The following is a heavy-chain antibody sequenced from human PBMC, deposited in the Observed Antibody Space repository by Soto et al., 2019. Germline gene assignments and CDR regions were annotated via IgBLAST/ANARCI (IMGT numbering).Heavy chain of an antibody. D-gene: IGHD6-13*01. J-gene: IGHJ6*02. CDR1: GGSFSGYY. Sequence: PSETLSLTCAVYGGSFSGYYWSWIRQPPGKGLEWIGEINHSGSTNYNPSLKSRVTISVDTSKNQFSLKLSSVTAADTAVYYCARGDKSSSWYGRYYGMDVWGQGAMVT. CDR3: ARGDKSSSWYGRYYGMDV. CDR2: INHSGST. V-gene: IGHV4-34*01.